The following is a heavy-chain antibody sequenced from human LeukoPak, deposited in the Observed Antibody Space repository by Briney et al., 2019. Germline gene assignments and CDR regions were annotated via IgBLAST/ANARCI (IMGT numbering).Heavy chain of an antibody. J-gene: IGHJ6*02. D-gene: IGHD4-11*01. CDR3: ARQTVTTNYYYGMDV. Sequence: PSETLSLTCTVSGGSISSYYWSWIRQPPGKGLEWIGYIYYSGSTNYNPSLKSRVTISVDTSKNQFSLKLSSVTAADTAVYYCARQTVTTNYYYGMDVWGQGTTVTVSS. CDR2: IYYSGST. CDR1: GGSISSYY. V-gene: IGHV4-59*08.